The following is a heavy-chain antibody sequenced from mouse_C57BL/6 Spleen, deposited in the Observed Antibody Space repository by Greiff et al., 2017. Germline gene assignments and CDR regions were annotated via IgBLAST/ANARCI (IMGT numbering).Heavy chain of an antibody. J-gene: IGHJ2*01. CDR3: ARSYEGYFDY. CDR2: IRNKANGYTT. CDR1: GFTFTDYY. V-gene: IGHV7-3*01. Sequence: DVKLVESGGGLVQPGGSLSLSCAASGFTFTDYYMSWVRQPPGKALEWLGFIRNKANGYTTEYSASVKGRFTISRDNSQSILYLQMNALRAEDSATYYCARSYEGYFDYWGQGTTLTVSS. D-gene: IGHD2-3*01.